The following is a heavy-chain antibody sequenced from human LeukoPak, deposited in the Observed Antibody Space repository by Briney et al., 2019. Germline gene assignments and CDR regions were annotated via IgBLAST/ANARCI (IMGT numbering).Heavy chain of an antibody. V-gene: IGHV1-18*01. Sequence: GASVKVSCKASGYTFTTYGISWVRQAPGQGLEWMGWISAYNGNTNYAQKLQGRVTMTTDTSTSTAYMELRSLRSDDTAVYYCARGASYYDSSSRFGPWGQGTLVTVSS. CDR2: ISAYNGNT. CDR3: ARGASYYDSSSRFGP. D-gene: IGHD3-22*01. CDR1: GYTFTTYG. J-gene: IGHJ5*02.